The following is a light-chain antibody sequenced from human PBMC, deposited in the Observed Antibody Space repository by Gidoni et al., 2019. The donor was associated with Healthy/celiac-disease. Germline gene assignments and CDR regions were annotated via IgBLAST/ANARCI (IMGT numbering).Light chain of an antibody. CDR1: SSDVGGYNY. V-gene: IGLV2-14*03. CDR2: DVS. Sequence: QSALTQPASVSGSPGLSLTISCTGTSSDVGGYNYVSWYQQHPGKAPKLIIYDVSNRPSGVSNRFSGSKSGNTASLTISGLQAEDEADYYCSSYTSSSTLVVFGGGTKLTVL. J-gene: IGLJ2*01. CDR3: SSYTSSSTLVV.